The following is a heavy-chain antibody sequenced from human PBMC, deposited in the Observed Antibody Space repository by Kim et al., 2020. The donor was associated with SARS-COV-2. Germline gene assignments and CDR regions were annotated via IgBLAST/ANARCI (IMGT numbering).Heavy chain of an antibody. CDR1: GGSISSSSYY. D-gene: IGHD6-13*01. CDR2: IYYSGST. Sequence: SETLSLTCTVSGGSISSSSYYWGWIRQPPGKGLEWIGSIYYSGSTYYNPSLKSRVTISVDTSKNQFSLKLSSVTAADTAVYYCAAFQSEQQLVPDYYYYGMDVWGQGTTVTVSS. J-gene: IGHJ6*02. CDR3: AAFQSEQQLVPDYYYYGMDV. V-gene: IGHV4-39*07.